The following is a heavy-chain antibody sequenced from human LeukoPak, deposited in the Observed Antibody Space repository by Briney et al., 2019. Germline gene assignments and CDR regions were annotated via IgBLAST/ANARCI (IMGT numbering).Heavy chain of an antibody. Sequence: GGSLRLSCAASGFTFSSYGMHWVRQAPGKGLEWVAFIRYDGSNKYYADSVKGRFTISRDNSKNTLYLQMNSLRAEDTAVYYCAKQEVDWNYVVLDYWGQGTLVTVSS. J-gene: IGHJ4*02. CDR1: GFTFSSYG. CDR3: AKQEVDWNYVVLDY. D-gene: IGHD1-7*01. CDR2: IRYDGSNK. V-gene: IGHV3-30*02.